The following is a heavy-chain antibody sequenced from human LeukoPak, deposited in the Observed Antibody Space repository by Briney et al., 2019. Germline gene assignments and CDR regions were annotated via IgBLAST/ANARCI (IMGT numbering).Heavy chain of an antibody. CDR3: AKWGDYDILTGYYDSDY. Sequence: GGSLRLSCAASGFTFSSYGMHWVRQAPGKGLEWVAVISYDGSNKYYADSVKGRFTISRDNSKNTLYLQMNSLRAEDTAVYYCAKWGDYDILTGYYDSDYWGQGTLVTVSS. D-gene: IGHD3-9*01. CDR2: ISYDGSNK. V-gene: IGHV3-30*18. J-gene: IGHJ4*02. CDR1: GFTFSSYG.